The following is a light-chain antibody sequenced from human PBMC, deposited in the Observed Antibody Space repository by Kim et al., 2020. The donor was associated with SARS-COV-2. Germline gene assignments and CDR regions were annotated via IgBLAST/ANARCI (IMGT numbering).Light chain of an antibody. CDR3: QQTYSASRT. CDR2: TAS. J-gene: IGKJ1*01. CDR1: QDISRY. Sequence: DIQMTQSPSSLSASFGDRVTITCRASQDISRYLNWYQQKPGKAPKLLIYTASSLQSGVPSRFTGSGSETDFTLTISSLPEDFATYYCQQTYSASRTFGQGTKVDIK. V-gene: IGKV1-39*01.